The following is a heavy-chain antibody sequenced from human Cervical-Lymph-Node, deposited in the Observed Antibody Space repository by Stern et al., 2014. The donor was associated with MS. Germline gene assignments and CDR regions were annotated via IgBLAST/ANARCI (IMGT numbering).Heavy chain of an antibody. D-gene: IGHD2-15*01. CDR3: ATANCSADTCRHYYGMDV. CDR1: GGTLTSYV. V-gene: IGHV1-69*01. CDR2: FTPIRGTA. Sequence: VQLVESGAEVKKPGSPVKVSCRSSGGTLTSYVINWVRQAPGQGLEWMGGFTPIRGTANYAQRFEGRVTITADESTNTAYMELSSLRSEDTAIYYCATANCSADTCRHYYGMDVWGQGTTVTVSS. J-gene: IGHJ6*02.